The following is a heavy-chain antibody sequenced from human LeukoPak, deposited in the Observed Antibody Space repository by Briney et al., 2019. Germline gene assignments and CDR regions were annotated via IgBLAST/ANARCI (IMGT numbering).Heavy chain of an antibody. D-gene: IGHD1-26*01. J-gene: IGHJ4*02. Sequence: QAGGSLRLSCAASGFTFSSDAMRWVRQAPGKGLEWVSAISSSGGSTYYADSVRGRFIISRDSSKNMLYLQMNSLRVEDTAVYYCAKGGAQVGGQGTLVTVSS. V-gene: IGHV3-23*01. CDR3: AKGGAQV. CDR2: ISSSGGST. CDR1: GFTFSSDA.